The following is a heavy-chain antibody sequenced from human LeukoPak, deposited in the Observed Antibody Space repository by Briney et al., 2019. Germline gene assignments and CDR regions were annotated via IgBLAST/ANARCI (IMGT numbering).Heavy chain of an antibody. Sequence: GGSLRLSCAASGFTFDDYDMSWVRQAPGKGLEWVSGINWNGGSTGYADSVKGRFTISRDNAKNSLYLQMNSLRAEDTAVYYCAKDMSTMLRYFDWLLSTNPTGYFDYWGQGTLVTVSS. D-gene: IGHD3-9*01. CDR2: INWNGGST. V-gene: IGHV3-20*04. J-gene: IGHJ4*02. CDR1: GFTFDDYD. CDR3: AKDMSTMLRYFDWLLSTNPTGYFDY.